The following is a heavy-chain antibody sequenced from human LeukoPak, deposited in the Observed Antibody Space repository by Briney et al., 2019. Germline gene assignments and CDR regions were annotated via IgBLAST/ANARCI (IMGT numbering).Heavy chain of an antibody. CDR2: IYYSGST. Sequence: PSETLSLTCTVSGGSISGYYWSWLRQPPGKGLEWIGNIYYSGSTNYNPSLKSRVIISVDTSKNQFSLKLSSVTAADTAVFYCARLSSSNQSKGDYWGQGTLVTVSS. CDR3: ARLSSSNQSKGDY. J-gene: IGHJ4*02. V-gene: IGHV4-59*01. D-gene: IGHD2-2*01. CDR1: GGSISGYY.